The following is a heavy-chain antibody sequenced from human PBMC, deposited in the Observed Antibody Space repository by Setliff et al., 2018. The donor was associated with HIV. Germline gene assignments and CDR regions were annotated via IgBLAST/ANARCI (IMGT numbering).Heavy chain of an antibody. D-gene: IGHD3-22*01. V-gene: IGHV1-69*10. J-gene: IGHJ4*02. CDR3: ATYHYYDSSAYYIDLYYLDY. CDR1: GGTFRTSV. CDR2: ILPFLGMG. Sequence: GASVKVSCKTSGGTFRTSVISWVRQAPGQGLEWVGGILPFLGMGDFAQKFQGRVTITTDESTSTAYMELSSLRSEDTAVYYCATYHYYDSSAYYIDLYYLDYWGQGTLVTVSS.